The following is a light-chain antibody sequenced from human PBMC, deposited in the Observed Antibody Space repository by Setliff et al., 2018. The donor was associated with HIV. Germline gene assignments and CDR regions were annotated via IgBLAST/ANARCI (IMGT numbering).Light chain of an antibody. CDR2: DDN. J-gene: IGLJ2*01. V-gene: IGLV3-21*03. Sequence: SYELTQPPSVSVAPGKTARITCGGNNIGSKSVHWYQQKPGQAPVLVVYDDNDRPSGIPERFSGSNSGNTAILTISRVEAGDEADYYCQVWDSSSDHVVFGGGTKVTVL. CDR3: QVWDSSSDHVV. CDR1: NIGSKS.